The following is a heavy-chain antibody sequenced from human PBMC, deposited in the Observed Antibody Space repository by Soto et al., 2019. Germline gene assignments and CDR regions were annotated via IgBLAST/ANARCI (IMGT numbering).Heavy chain of an antibody. D-gene: IGHD6-13*01. V-gene: IGHV1-2*04. CDR2: INPNSGGT. CDR1: GYTFTGYY. J-gene: IGHJ6*02. CDR3: ARMGATIAAALHYGMDV. Sequence: GASVKVSCKASGYTFTGYYMHWVRQAPGQGLEWMGWINPNSGGTNYAQKFQGWVTMTRDTSISTAYMELSRLRSDDTAVYYCARMGATIAAALHYGMDVWGQGTTVTVSS.